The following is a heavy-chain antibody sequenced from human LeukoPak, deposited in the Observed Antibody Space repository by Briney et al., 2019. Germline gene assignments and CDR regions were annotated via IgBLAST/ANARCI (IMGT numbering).Heavy chain of an antibody. V-gene: IGHV3-21*01. J-gene: IGHJ6*04. D-gene: IGHD3-9*01. Sequence: GGSLRLSCAASGFTFGSYSMNWVRQAPGKGLEWVSSISSSSSYIYYADSVKGRFTISRDNAKNSLYLQMNSLRAEDTAVYYCARDSVPLEPILTGYYFYYGMDVWGKGTTVTVSS. CDR2: ISSSSSYI. CDR3: ARDSVPLEPILTGYYFYYGMDV. CDR1: GFTFGSYS.